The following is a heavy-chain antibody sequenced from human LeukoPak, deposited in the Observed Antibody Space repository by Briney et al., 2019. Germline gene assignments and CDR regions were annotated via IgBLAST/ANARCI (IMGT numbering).Heavy chain of an antibody. J-gene: IGHJ6*03. CDR1: GFTFSSYA. D-gene: IGHD3-3*01. Sequence: GGSLRLSCAASGFTFSSYAMSWVRQAPGKGLEWVSAISGSGGSTYYADSVKGRFTISRDSSKNTLYLQMNSLRAEDTAVYYCSRGGYDFWSGYYPTYYAYYYYMDVWGKGTTVTVSS. V-gene: IGHV3-23*01. CDR3: SRGGYDFWSGYYPTYYAYYYYMDV. CDR2: ISGSGGST.